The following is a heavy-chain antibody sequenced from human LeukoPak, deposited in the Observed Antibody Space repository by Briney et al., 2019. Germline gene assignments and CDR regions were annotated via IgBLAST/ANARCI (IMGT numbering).Heavy chain of an antibody. CDR3: ARDGIAAAGIRGFYGY. CDR1: GITFSSYW. V-gene: IGHV3-74*01. CDR2: INSDGSST. Sequence: GGSLRLSCAASGITFSSYWMHWVRQAPGKGLVWVSRINSDGSSTSYADSVKGRFTISRDNAKNTLYLQMNSLRAEDTAVYYCARDGIAAAGIRGFYGYWGQGTLVTVSS. J-gene: IGHJ4*02. D-gene: IGHD6-13*01.